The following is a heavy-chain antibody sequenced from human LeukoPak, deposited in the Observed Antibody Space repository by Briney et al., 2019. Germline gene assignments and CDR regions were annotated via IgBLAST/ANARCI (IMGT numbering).Heavy chain of an antibody. D-gene: IGHD1-26*01. CDR1: GGSVSTYF. Sequence: PSETLSLTCTVSGGSVSTYFWRWIRQPPGKGLEWIAYMDYSGTTNYNPSLRSRVTISIDTSKNQFSLSLSSVTAADTAVYYCVRDIRFIGATHYFDYWGQGTLVTVSS. J-gene: IGHJ4*02. CDR2: MDYSGTT. V-gene: IGHV4-59*02. CDR3: VRDIRFIGATHYFDY.